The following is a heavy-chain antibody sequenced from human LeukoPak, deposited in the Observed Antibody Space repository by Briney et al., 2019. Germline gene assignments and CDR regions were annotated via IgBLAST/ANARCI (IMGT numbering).Heavy chain of an antibody. J-gene: IGHJ5*02. CDR1: GYTFTSYY. CDR3: ARGITGTTDWFDP. V-gene: IGHV1-46*01. Sequence: ASGKVSCKAFGYTFTSYYMHWLRQAPGQGLEWMGIINPSGGSTSYAQKFQGRVTMTRDMSTSTVYMELSSLRSEDTAVYYCARGITGTTDWFDPWGQGTLVTVSS. CDR2: INPSGGST. D-gene: IGHD1-7*01.